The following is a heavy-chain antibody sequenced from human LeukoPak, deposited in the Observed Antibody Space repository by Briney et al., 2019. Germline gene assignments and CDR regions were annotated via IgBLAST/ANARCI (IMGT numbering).Heavy chain of an antibody. CDR3: ALILLWFGEHEFDY. CDR2: ISSSSSYI. CDR1: GFTVSSNY. Sequence: PGGSLRLSCAASGFTVSSNYMSWVRQAPGKGLEWVSSISSSSSYIYYADSVKGRFTISRDNAKNSLYPQMNSLRAEDTAVYYCALILLWFGEHEFDYWGQGTLVTVSS. J-gene: IGHJ4*02. D-gene: IGHD3-10*01. V-gene: IGHV3-21*01.